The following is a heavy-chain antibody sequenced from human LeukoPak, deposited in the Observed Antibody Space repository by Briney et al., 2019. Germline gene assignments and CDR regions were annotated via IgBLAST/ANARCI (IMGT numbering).Heavy chain of an antibody. J-gene: IGHJ5*02. CDR1: GGYFSGYY. D-gene: IGHD4-17*01. CDR3: ARRATVTSTTAFGQMVRLNWFDP. CDR2: INHSGST. Sequence: SETLSLTCAVYGGYFSGYYWSWIRQPPGKGLEWIGEINHSGSTNYNPSLKSRVTISVDTSKNQFSLKLSSVTAADTAVYYCARRATVTSTTAFGQMVRLNWFDPWGQGTLVTVSS. V-gene: IGHV4-34*01.